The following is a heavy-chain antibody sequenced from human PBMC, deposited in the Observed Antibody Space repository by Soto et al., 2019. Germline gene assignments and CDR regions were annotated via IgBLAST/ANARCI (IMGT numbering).Heavy chain of an antibody. J-gene: IGHJ4*02. CDR1: GASISSTNW. D-gene: IGHD3-10*01. Sequence: QVQLQESGPGLVKPSGTLSLTCAVSGASISSTNWWSWVRQPPGKGLEWIGEIYHDGSTNYNPSLKTRVTISVDKSKSQFSLNLNSVTAADTAVYYCASVPRTLVRGVIPLDYWGQGTLVTVSS. CDR2: IYHDGST. V-gene: IGHV4-4*02. CDR3: ASVPRTLVRGVIPLDY.